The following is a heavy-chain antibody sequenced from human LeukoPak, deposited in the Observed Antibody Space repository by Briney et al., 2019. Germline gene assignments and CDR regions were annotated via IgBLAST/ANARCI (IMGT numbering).Heavy chain of an antibody. D-gene: IGHD3-10*01. Sequence: SETLSLTCTVSGGSISSYYWSWIRQPAGKGLEWIGRIYISGSTNYNPSLKSRVTMSVDTSKNEFSLKLSSVTAADTAVYYCAREAYYGSGSYYGYWGQGTLVTVSS. CDR3: AREAYYGSGSYYGY. J-gene: IGHJ4*02. CDR2: IYISGST. CDR1: GGSISSYY. V-gene: IGHV4-4*07.